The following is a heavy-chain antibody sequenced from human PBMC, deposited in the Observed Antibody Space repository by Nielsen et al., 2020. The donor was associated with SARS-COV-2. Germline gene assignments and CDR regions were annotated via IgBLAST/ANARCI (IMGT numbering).Heavy chain of an antibody. D-gene: IGHD6-19*01. CDR1: GGSVSSGSYY. J-gene: IGHJ5*02. V-gene: IGHV4-61*01. Sequence: SETLSLTCTVSGGSVSSGSYYWSWIRQPPGKGLEWIGYIYYSGSTNYNPSLKSRVTISVDTSKNQFSLKLSSVTAADTAVYYCARGGGSSGWFDPWGQGTLVTVSS. CDR2: IYYSGST. CDR3: ARGGGSSGWFDP.